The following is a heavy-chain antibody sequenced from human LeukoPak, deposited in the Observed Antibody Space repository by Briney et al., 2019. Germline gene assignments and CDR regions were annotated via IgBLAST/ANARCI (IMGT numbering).Heavy chain of an antibody. J-gene: IGHJ4*02. D-gene: IGHD3-10*01. CDR3: ARSKLWFGELPYFDY. Sequence: PGGSLRLSCAASGFTFSSYSMNWVRQAPGKGLGWVSSISSSSYIYYADSVKGRFTISRDNAKNSLYLQMNSLRAEDTAVYYCARSKLWFGELPYFDYWGQGTLVTVSS. CDR1: GFTFSSYS. CDR2: ISSSSYI. V-gene: IGHV3-21*04.